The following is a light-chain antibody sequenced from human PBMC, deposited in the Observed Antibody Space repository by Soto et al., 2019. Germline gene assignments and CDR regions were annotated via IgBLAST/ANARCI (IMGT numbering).Light chain of an antibody. CDR2: AAS. CDR1: QSISRF. Sequence: DIQMTQSPSSLSASEGDRVTITCRASQSISRFLNWYQQKPGKAPKLLIYAASSLRSGVPSRFSGSGSGTDFTLTISRLQPEDFATYYCQQSYSTPPTFGQGTKVEIK. J-gene: IGKJ1*01. V-gene: IGKV1-39*01. CDR3: QQSYSTPPT.